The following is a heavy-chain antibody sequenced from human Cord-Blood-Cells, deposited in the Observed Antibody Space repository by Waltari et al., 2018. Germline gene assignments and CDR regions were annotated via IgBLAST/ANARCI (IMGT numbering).Heavy chain of an antibody. CDR3: TRFHDILVSMDV. CDR1: GFTFGDYA. Sequence: EVQLVESGGGLVQPGRSLRLSCTASGFTFGDYAMSWVSQAPGKGLEWVGFIRSKAYGGTTEYAASVKGRFTISRDDSKSIAYLQMNSLKTEDTAVYYCTRFHDILVSMDVWGQGTTVTVSS. V-gene: IGHV3-49*04. D-gene: IGHD3-9*01. CDR2: IRSKAYGGTT. J-gene: IGHJ6*02.